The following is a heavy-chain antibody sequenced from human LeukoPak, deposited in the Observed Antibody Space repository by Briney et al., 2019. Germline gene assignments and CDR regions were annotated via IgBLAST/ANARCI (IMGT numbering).Heavy chain of an antibody. V-gene: IGHV3-30*04. CDR1: GFTFSSYA. D-gene: IGHD6-19*01. CDR2: ISYDGSNK. J-gene: IGHJ4*02. CDR3: AGSIAVAGMEDY. Sequence: GGSLRLSCAASGFTFSSYAMHWVRQAPGKGLEWVAVISYDGSNKYYADSVKGRFTISRDNSKNTLYLQMNSLRAEDTAVYYCAGSIAVAGMEDYWGQGTLVTVSS.